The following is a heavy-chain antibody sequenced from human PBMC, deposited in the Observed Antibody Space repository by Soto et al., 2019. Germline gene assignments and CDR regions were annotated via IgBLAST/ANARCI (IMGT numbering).Heavy chain of an antibody. V-gene: IGHV1-69*13. CDR2: IIPIFGTA. Sequence: SVKVSCKASGGTFSSYAISWVRQAPGQGLEWMGGIIPIFGTANYAQKFQGRVTITADESTSTAYLQMNSLKTEDTAVYYCTRDRSADCSSTSCYGWSSYYYYGMDVWGRGTTVTVSS. CDR1: GGTFSSYA. D-gene: IGHD2-2*01. CDR3: TRDRSADCSSTSCYGWSSYYYYGMDV. J-gene: IGHJ6*02.